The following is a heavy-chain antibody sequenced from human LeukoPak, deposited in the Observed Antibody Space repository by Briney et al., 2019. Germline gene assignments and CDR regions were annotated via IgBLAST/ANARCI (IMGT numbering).Heavy chain of an antibody. J-gene: IGHJ4*02. D-gene: IGHD2-15*01. CDR2: ISSSSSYI. CDR1: GFTFSSYS. CDR3: ARRYRSGGSCYPFDY. Sequence: GGSLRLSCAASGFTFSSYSMNWVRQAPGKGLEWVSSISSSSSYIYYADSVKGRFTISRDNAKNSLYLQMNSLRAEDTAVYYCARRYRSGGSCYPFDYWGQGTLVTVSS. V-gene: IGHV3-21*01.